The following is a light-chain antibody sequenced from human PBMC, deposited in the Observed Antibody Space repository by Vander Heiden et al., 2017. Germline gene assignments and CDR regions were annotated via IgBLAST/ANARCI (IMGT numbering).Light chain of an antibody. V-gene: IGLV3-25*03. Sequence: SYELTQPPSVSVSPGQTARITCPGDALPKQYAYWYQQKPGQAPVLVIDKDSERPSGIPERFSGSSSGTTVTLTISGVQAEDEADYYCQSADSSGTYPVFGGGTKLTVL. CDR1: ALPKQY. J-gene: IGLJ2*01. CDR3: QSADSSGTYPV. CDR2: KDS.